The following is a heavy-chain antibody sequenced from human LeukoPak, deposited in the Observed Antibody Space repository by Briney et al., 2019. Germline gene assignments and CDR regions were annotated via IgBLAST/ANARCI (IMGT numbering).Heavy chain of an antibody. CDR1: GGSFSGYY. D-gene: IGHD3-3*01. V-gene: IGHV4-34*01. CDR3: ARRRGDFWSDYYAFDY. Sequence: SSETLSLTCAVYGGSFSGYYWSWIRQPPGKGLEWIGSIYYSGSTYYNPSLKSRVTISVDTSKNQFSLKLSSVTAADTAVYYCARRRGDFWSDYYAFDYWGQGTLVTISS. J-gene: IGHJ4*02. CDR2: IYYSGST.